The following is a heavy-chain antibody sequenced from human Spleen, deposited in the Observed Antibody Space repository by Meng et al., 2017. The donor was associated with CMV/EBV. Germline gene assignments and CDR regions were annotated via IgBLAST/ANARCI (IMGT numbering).Heavy chain of an antibody. D-gene: IGHD1-26*01. CDR3: VRDRLWAFEN. Sequence: GESLKISCRASGFNFGDYGLSWVRQAPGKGLEWVGFIRSRTYGATTQYAASVRGRFTISRDDSNNVAYLQMNNLRAEDTAVYYCVRDRLWAFENWGQGTPVTVSS. J-gene: IGHJ4*02. CDR1: GFNFGDYG. CDR2: IRSRTYGATT. V-gene: IGHV3-49*04.